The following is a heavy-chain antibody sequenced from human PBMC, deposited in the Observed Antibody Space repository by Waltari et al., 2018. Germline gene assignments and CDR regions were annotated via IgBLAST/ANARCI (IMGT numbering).Heavy chain of an antibody. V-gene: IGHV1-46*03. Sequence: QVQLLQSGAEVKKPGASVKVSCKTSGYTFTNSYIHWVRQAPGQGLEWMGIINARGGSTSYEQKFQGRVTVTRDTSTSTVYMEMSSLRSEDTAVYYCARTQYDSGWKGYDYWGQGTLVTVSS. J-gene: IGHJ4*02. CDR2: INARGGST. D-gene: IGHD3-22*01. CDR3: ARTQYDSGWKGYDY. CDR1: GYTFTNSY.